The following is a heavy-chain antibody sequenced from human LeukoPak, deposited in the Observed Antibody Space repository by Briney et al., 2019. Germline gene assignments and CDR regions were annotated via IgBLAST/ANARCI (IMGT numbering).Heavy chain of an antibody. J-gene: IGHJ6*03. V-gene: IGHV3-64*01. CDR1: GFTFSSYA. D-gene: IGHD1-1*01. CDR3: ARGGLGTPHYMDV. Sequence: GGYLRLSCAASGFTFSSYAMHWVRQAPGKGLEYVSAISSNGGSTYYANSVKGRFTISRDNSKNTLYLQMGSLRAEDMAVYYCARGGLGTPHYMDVWGKGTTVTVSS. CDR2: ISSNGGST.